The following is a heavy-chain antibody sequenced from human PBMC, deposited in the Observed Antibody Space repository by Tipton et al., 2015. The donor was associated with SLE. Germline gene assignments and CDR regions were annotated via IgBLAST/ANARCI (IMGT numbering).Heavy chain of an antibody. Sequence: TLSLTCAVYGGSFRGYYWSWIRQPPGKGLDWIGEINHSGSTKYNPSLKSRVTISVDTSKKQFSLNLSSVTAADTAVYYCARLIAARLPFDYWGQGTLVTVSS. CDR2: INHSGST. V-gene: IGHV4-34*01. J-gene: IGHJ4*02. CDR1: GGSFRGYY. D-gene: IGHD6-6*01. CDR3: ARLIAARLPFDY.